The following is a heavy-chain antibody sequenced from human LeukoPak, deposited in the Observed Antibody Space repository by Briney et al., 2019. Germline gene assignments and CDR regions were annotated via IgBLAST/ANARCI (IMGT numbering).Heavy chain of an antibody. Sequence: PSETLSLTCAVYGGSFSGYYWSWIRQPPGKGLEWIGEINHSGSTNYNPSLKSRVTISVDTSKNQFSLKLSSVTAADTAVYYCARGIYDFWSGYSKPNYYYYMDVWGKGTMVTVSS. CDR2: INHSGST. J-gene: IGHJ6*03. V-gene: IGHV4-34*01. CDR1: GGSFSGYY. D-gene: IGHD3-3*01. CDR3: ARGIYDFWSGYSKPNYYYYMDV.